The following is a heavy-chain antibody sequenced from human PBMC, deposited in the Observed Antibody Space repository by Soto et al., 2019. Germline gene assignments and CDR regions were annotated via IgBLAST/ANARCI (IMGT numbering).Heavy chain of an antibody. J-gene: IGHJ5*02. CDR3: ARLYSGSFGRRFDP. Sequence: QVTLKESGPVLVNPTETLTLTCTVSGFSLSNAKMGVSWIRQPPGKALEWLAHIFSTDEKSYSASLKSRLTISKDTSKSQVVLTMTNMDPVDTATYYCARLYSGSFGRRFDPWGQGTLVTVSS. CDR1: GFSLSNAKMG. CDR2: IFSTDEK. V-gene: IGHV2-26*01. D-gene: IGHD6-13*01.